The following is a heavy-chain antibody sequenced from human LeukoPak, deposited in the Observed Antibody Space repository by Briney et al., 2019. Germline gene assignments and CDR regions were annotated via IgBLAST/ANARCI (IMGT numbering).Heavy chain of an antibody. CDR3: ARHFYFIGDFWSGYFPGPFDY. J-gene: IGHJ4*02. V-gene: IGHV4-39*01. CDR1: GGSISSSSYY. CDR2: IYYSGST. Sequence: SETLSLTCTVSGGSISSSSYYWGWIRQPPGKGLEWIGSIYYSGSTCYNPSPKSRVTISVDTSKNQFSLKLSSVTAADTAVYYCARHFYFIGDFWSGYFPGPFDYWGQGTLVTVSS. D-gene: IGHD3-3*01.